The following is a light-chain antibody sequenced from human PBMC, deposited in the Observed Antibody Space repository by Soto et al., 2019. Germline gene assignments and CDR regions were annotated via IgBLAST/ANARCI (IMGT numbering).Light chain of an antibody. CDR3: MQSQQSPPT. Sequence: DIVMTQSPLSLPVTPGEPASISCSSSQSLLQSNGYNYLDWYLPKPGQSPQLLIYFGSYRASGVPDRCSGSGSGTDFTLKIRRVEAEDVGVYYCMQSQQSPPTFGQGTKGEI. V-gene: IGKV2-28*01. CDR2: FGS. J-gene: IGKJ1*01. CDR1: QSLLQSNGYNY.